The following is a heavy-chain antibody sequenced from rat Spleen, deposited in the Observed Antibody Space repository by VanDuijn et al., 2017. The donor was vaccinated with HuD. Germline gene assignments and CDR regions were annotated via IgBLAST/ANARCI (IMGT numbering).Heavy chain of an antibody. Sequence: QVQLKESGPDLVQSSQTLSLTCTVSGFSLTSNGVSWVRQPPGKGLEWIAAISSNGSTFYNSALKSRLSISRDTSKNQVFLKMNSLQTDDTAIYYCTRDGDYWGQGVMVTVSS. J-gene: IGHJ2*01. V-gene: IGHV2S12*01. CDR2: ISSNGST. CDR3: TRDGDY. D-gene: IGHD4-1*01. CDR1: GFSLTSNG.